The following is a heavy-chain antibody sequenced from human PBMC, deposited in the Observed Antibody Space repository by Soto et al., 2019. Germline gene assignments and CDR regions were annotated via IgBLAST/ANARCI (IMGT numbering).Heavy chain of an antibody. D-gene: IGHD2-8*01. CDR1: GGSISSGGYY. CDR2: MYSSGSS. Sequence: SETLSLTCTVSGGSISSGGYYWSWIRQHPGKGLEWIAYMYSSGSSDYNPSLKGRVTISMDTSKNQYSLKLNSATAADTAVYYCAREWSGFDYWGQGILVTVSS. V-gene: IGHV4-61*08. J-gene: IGHJ4*02. CDR3: AREWSGFDY.